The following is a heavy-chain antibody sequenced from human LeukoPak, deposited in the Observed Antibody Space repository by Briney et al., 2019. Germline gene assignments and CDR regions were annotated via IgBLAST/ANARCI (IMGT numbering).Heavy chain of an antibody. D-gene: IGHD3-22*01. J-gene: IGHJ4*02. V-gene: IGHV1-3*03. CDR2: INAGNGNT. CDR3: ARGYYDGSGYYFDY. CDR1: GYTFTGYY. Sequence: GASVKVSCKASGYTFTGYYMHWVRQAPGQRLEWMGWINAGNGNTKYSQEFQGRVTITRDTSASTAYMELSSLRSEDMAVYYCARGYYDGSGYYFDYWGQGTLVTVSS.